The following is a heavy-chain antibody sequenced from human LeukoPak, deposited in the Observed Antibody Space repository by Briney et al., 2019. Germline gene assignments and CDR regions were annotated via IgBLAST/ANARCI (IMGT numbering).Heavy chain of an antibody. CDR3: ARESRDDYDYVWGSYRPFDY. D-gene: IGHD3-16*02. V-gene: IGHV3-21*01. CDR1: GFTFSSYE. J-gene: IGHJ4*02. Sequence: GGSLRLSCAASGFTFSSYEMNWVRQAPGKGLEWVSSISSSTTYIYYADPVKGRFTISRDNAKNSLYLQMNSLRAEDTAVYYCARESRDDYDYVWGSYRPFDYWGQGTLVTVSS. CDR2: ISSSTTYI.